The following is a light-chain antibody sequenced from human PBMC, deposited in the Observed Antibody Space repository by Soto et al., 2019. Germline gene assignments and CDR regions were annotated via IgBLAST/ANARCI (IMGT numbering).Light chain of an antibody. V-gene: IGKV3-20*01. J-gene: IGKJ1*01. CDR2: GAS. CDR1: QSVDTTF. Sequence: EIVLTQSPGSLSLSPGQRATLSCRASQSVDTTFFAWYQKKPGQAPRLLIYGASKRATGIPDRFSGSGSGTDFTLIISRLEPEDSAVYYCQQYMSSVTFGQGTKVEI. CDR3: QQYMSSVT.